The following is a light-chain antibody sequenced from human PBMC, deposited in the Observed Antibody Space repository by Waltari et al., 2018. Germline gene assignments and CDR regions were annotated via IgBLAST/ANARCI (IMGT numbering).Light chain of an antibody. V-gene: IGLV2-23*02. CDR3: CSYAGISTWV. CDR1: NSDVGRYNL. Sequence: QSALAQPASVAGSPGQSITISCTGSNSDVGRYNLVSWYQQHPGKAPKLIIYEVTKMAVGISDRFSGSKSGNTASLTISGLQAGDDGDYYCCSYAGISTWVFGGWTKVTVL. J-gene: IGLJ3*02. CDR2: EVT.